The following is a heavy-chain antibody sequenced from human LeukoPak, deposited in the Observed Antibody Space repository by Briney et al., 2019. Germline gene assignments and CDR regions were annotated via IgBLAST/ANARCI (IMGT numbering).Heavy chain of an antibody. V-gene: IGHV3-23*01. D-gene: IGHD3-16*01. CDR3: AKTGGRSRPMDV. Sequence: GGSLTLSCAASGFTFSSYAMSWVRHAPGKALEGVSAISCSGGSTYYADSVKGRFTISRDNSKNTLYLQMNRLRAEETAVNYCAKTGGRSRPMDVWGKGTTVTVSS. J-gene: IGHJ6*04. CDR2: ISCSGGST. CDR1: GFTFSSYA.